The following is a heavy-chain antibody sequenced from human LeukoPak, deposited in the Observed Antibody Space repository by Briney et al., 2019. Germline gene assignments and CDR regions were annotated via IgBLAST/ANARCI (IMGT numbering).Heavy chain of an antibody. Sequence: GGSLRLSRAVSGLTFSSYAMSWVRQAPGKGLEWVSAISGSGGSTYYADSVKGRFTISRDNSKNTLYLQMNSLRAEDTAVYYCAKDLDSSGYYQSGFDYWGQGTLVTVSS. CDR1: GLTFSSYA. CDR2: ISGSGGST. J-gene: IGHJ4*02. CDR3: AKDLDSSGYYQSGFDY. V-gene: IGHV3-23*01. D-gene: IGHD3-22*01.